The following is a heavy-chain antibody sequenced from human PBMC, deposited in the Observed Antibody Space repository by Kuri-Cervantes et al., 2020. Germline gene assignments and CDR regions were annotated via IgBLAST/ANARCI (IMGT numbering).Heavy chain of an antibody. CDR2: IKSKTDGGTT. CDR3: TTSYLLTRDYYYYMDV. Sequence: GESLKISCTASGFTFGDYAMSWFRQAPGKGLEWVGRIKSKTDGGTTDYAAPVKGRFTISRDDSKNTLYLQMNSLKTEDTAVYYCTTSYLLTRDYYYYMDVWGKGTTVTVSS. CDR1: GFTFGDYA. D-gene: IGHD2-21*01. V-gene: IGHV3-15*01. J-gene: IGHJ6*03.